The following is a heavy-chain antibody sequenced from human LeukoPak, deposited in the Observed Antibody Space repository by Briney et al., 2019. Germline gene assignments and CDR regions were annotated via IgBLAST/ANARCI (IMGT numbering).Heavy chain of an antibody. CDR3: ARVWSGRQGPNLHYYYYYYMDV. CDR2: ISDYNDNT. J-gene: IGHJ6*03. V-gene: IGHV1-18*01. D-gene: IGHD3-10*01. CDR1: GYTFTNYG. Sequence: ASVKVSCKASGYTFTNYGISWVRQAPGQGLEWVRWISDYNDNTNYRQSLQGRVTMTIDTPTSTAYMELRSLRSDDTAVYYCARVWSGRQGPNLHYYYYYYMDVWGKGTTVTVSS.